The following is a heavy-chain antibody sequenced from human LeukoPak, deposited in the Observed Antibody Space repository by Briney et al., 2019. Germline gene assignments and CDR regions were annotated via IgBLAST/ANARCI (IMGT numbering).Heavy chain of an antibody. Sequence: ASVKVSCKAYGYSFTDYYIHWVRQAPGQGLEWMGWINPNSGGTNYAQNFQGGVTMTRDTSISTAFMEVSRLRSDDTAVYYCTRVRDSSGYDFSWFDPWGQGTLVTVSS. CDR1: GYSFTDYY. D-gene: IGHD3-22*01. V-gene: IGHV1-2*02. J-gene: IGHJ5*02. CDR2: INPNSGGT. CDR3: TRVRDSSGYDFSWFDP.